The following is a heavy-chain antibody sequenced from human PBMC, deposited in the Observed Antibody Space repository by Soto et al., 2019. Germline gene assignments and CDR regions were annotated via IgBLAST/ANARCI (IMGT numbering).Heavy chain of an antibody. CDR3: ARESAADLVDY. CDR2: IYHSGST. Sequence: QLQLQESGSGLVKPSQTMSLTCAVSGGSISSGGYSWSWIRQPPGKGLEWIGYIYHSGSTYYNPSLKSRVTISVDRSKNQFSLKLSSVTAADTAVYYCARESAADLVDYWGQGTLVTVSS. J-gene: IGHJ4*02. CDR1: GGSISSGGYS. D-gene: IGHD6-13*01. V-gene: IGHV4-30-2*01.